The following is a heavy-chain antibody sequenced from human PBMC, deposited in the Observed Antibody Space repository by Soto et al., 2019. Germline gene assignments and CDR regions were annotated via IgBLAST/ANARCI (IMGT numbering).Heavy chain of an antibody. CDR3: ARGGSSWSGAWYFDF. D-gene: IGHD6-13*01. CDR1: GGSISHYY. J-gene: IGHJ2*01. Sequence: QVQLQESGPGLVKPSETLSLTCTVSGGSISHYYWSWIRQPPGKGLEWIGYIYYSGSANYNPSLKSRVIISVDTSKNQFSLKLSSVTAADTAVYFCARGGSSWSGAWYFDFWGRGTLVTVSS. V-gene: IGHV4-59*01. CDR2: IYYSGSA.